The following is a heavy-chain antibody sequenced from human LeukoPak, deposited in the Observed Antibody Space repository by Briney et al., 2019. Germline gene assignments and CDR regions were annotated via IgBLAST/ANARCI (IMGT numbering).Heavy chain of an antibody. CDR2: IYTSGSA. CDR3: AREQRLANIAVASTWNWFDP. V-gene: IGHV4-4*07. J-gene: IGHJ5*02. Sequence: SETLCLTCTVSGGAISSYYWSWLRQPAGKGLDWIGRIYTSGSANYTPSLRSRVTLSVDTSKNQFSLKLRSVTAADSAEYYCAREQRLANIAVASTWNWFDPWGQGTLVTVSS. CDR1: GGAISSYY. D-gene: IGHD6-19*01.